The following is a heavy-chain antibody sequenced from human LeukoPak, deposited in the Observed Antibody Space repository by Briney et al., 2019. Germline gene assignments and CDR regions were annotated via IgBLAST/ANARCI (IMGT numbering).Heavy chain of an antibody. CDR2: IGSSGSHI. V-gene: IGHV3-21*01. CDR1: GFSFSTYS. Sequence: GGSLRLSCAASGFSFSTYSMNWVRQAPGKGLEWVSIIGSSGSHIYYADSMKGRFTISGDNAKNSLFLQMNSLRAEDTAVYYCARRAPGYCITTSCPDTYYYYYYMDVWGKGTTATVSS. J-gene: IGHJ6*03. D-gene: IGHD2-2*01. CDR3: ARRAPGYCITTSCPDTYYYYYYMDV.